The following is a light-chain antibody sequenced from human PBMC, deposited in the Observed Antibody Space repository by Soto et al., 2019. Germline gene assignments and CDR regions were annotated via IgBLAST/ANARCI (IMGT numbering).Light chain of an antibody. CDR2: KAS. V-gene: IGKV1-5*03. CDR1: QSISSW. J-gene: IGKJ5*01. CDR3: QQYNSYSRGIT. Sequence: DIQMTQSPSTLSASVGDRVTITCRASQSISSWVAWYQQKPGKAPKLLIYKASSLESGVPSRFSGSGSGTEFTLTISSLQPDDFATYYCQQYNSYSRGITFGQGTRLEIK.